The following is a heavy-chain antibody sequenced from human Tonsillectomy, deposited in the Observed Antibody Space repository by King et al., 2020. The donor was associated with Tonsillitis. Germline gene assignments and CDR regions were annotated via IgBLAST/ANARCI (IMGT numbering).Heavy chain of an antibody. CDR3: ARDRVGATVYYYYMDV. CDR1: GFTFSDSY. Sequence: VQLVESGGGLVKPGGSLRLSCAASGFTFSDSYMSWIRQAPGKGLEWVSDISSGVNYTRDADSVKGRFTISRVNAKNSLYLQMNSMRAEDTAVYYCARDRVGATVYYYYMDVWGKGTTVTVSS. V-gene: IGHV3-11*05. CDR2: ISSGVNYT. J-gene: IGHJ6*03. D-gene: IGHD1-26*01.